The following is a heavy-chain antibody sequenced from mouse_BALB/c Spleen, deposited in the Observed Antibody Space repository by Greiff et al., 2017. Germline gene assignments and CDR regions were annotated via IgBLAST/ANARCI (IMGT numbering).Heavy chain of an antibody. J-gene: IGHJ1*01. D-gene: IGHD2-4*01. CDR1: GYTFTDYA. V-gene: IGHV1S137*01. Sequence: QVQLQQSGAELVRPGVSVKISCKGSGYTFTDYAMHWVKQSHAKSLEWIGVISTYYGDASYNQKFKGKATMTVDKSSSTAYMELARLTSEDSAISYCARSTMITTRWYFDVWGAGTTVTVSS. CDR3: ARSTMITTRWYFDV. CDR2: ISTYYGDA.